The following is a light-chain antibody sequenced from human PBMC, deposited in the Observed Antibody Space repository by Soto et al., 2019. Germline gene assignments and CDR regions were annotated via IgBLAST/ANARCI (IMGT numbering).Light chain of an antibody. CDR2: GAS. Sequence: EIVMTQSPATLSVSPGERATLSCRASQSVSSNLAWYQQKPGQAPRLLIYGASTRATGIPARFSGSGSGTEFTLTISSLQSEDFAVYYCQQYNCWPAFTFGPGTKVDIK. CDR3: QQYNCWPAFT. V-gene: IGKV3-15*01. CDR1: QSVSSN. J-gene: IGKJ3*01.